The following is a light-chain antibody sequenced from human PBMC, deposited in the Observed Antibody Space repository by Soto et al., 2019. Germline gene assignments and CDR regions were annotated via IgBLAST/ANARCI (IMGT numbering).Light chain of an antibody. CDR1: QSVYNN. J-gene: IGKJ1*01. Sequence: EIVMTQCPATLSVSPGETATLSCRASQSVYNNLAWYQQRPGQAPRLLIHGASTRATGVTAKVSGSGSGTEFTLTISSLKSEDFAVYYCQQNDSWPRTFGQGTKVEIK. V-gene: IGKV3-15*01. CDR2: GAS. CDR3: QQNDSWPRT.